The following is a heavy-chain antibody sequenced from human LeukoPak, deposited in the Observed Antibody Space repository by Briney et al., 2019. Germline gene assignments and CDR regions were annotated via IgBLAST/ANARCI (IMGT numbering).Heavy chain of an antibody. CDR3: ARAMVRGVIISPLNY. CDR2: ISSSSSYI. Sequence: PGGSLRLSCAASGFTFSSYSMNWVRQAPGKGLEWVSSISSSSSYIYYADSVKGRFTISRDNAKNSLYLQMNSLRAEDTAVYYCARAMVRGVIISPLNYWGQGTLVTVSS. D-gene: IGHD3-10*01. CDR1: GFTFSSYS. V-gene: IGHV3-21*01. J-gene: IGHJ4*02.